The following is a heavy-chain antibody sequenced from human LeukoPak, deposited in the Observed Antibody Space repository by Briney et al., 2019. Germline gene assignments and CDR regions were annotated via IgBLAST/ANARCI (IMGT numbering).Heavy chain of an antibody. D-gene: IGHD2-21*02. J-gene: IGHJ3*02. Sequence: ASVKVSCKASGYTFTSYYMHWVRQAPGQGLEWMGIINPSGGSTSYAQKFQGRVTITADKSTSTAYMELSSLRSEDTAVYYCARSNGGIVVVTAIGGDAFDIWGQGTMVTVSS. CDR2: INPSGGST. CDR3: ARSNGGIVVVTAIGGDAFDI. CDR1: GYTFTSYY. V-gene: IGHV1-46*01.